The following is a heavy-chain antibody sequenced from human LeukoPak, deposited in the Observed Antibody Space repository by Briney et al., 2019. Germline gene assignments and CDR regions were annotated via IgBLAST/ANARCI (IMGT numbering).Heavy chain of an antibody. V-gene: IGHV3-33*01. D-gene: IGHD2-2*01. CDR3: ARDTRGYCSSTSCSYFDY. CDR2: IWHDGSNK. CDR1: GFTFSSYG. J-gene: IGHJ4*02. Sequence: GGSLRLSCAASGFTFSSYGMHWVRQAPGKGLEWVAVIWHDGSNKYYADSVKGRFTISRDNSKNTLYLQMNSLRAEDTAVYYCARDTRGYCSSTSCSYFDYWGQGTLVTVSS.